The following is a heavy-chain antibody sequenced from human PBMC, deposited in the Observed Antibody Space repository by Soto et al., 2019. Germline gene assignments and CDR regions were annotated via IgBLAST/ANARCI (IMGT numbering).Heavy chain of an antibody. Sequence: GGSLRLSCAASGFTFSSYWMSWVRQAPGKGLEWVANIKQDGSEKYYVDSVKGRFTISRDNAKNSLYLQMNSLRAEDTAVYYCARGQPHYYYYMDVWGKGTTVTVSS. D-gene: IGHD6-13*01. CDR1: GFTFSSYW. CDR2: IKQDGSEK. CDR3: ARGQPHYYYYMDV. J-gene: IGHJ6*03. V-gene: IGHV3-7*01.